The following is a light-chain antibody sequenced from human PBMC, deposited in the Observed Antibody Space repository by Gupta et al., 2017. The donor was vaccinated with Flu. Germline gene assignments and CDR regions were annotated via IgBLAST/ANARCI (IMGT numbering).Light chain of an antibody. CDR3: QQYGSSPPWT. CDR1: QRVSSSY. V-gene: IGKV3D-20*01. CDR2: DAS. J-gene: IGKJ1*01. Sequence: ELVLTQSPATLSLSPGERATLACAASQRVSSSYLAWYQQKPGQAPRLLIYDASSRATGIPDRFSGSGSGTDFTLTISRLEPEDFAVYYCQQYGSSPPWTFGQGTKVEIK.